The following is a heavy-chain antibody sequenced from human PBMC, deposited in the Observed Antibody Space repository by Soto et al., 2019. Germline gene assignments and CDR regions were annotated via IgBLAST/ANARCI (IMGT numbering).Heavy chain of an antibody. CDR2: ISSSSSYI. CDR1: GFTFSSYS. V-gene: IGHV3-21*01. J-gene: IGHJ6*02. CDR3: AREMATTYGMDV. Sequence: EVQLVESGGGLVKPGGSLRLSCAASGFTFSSYSMNWVRQAPGKGLEWVSSISSSSSYIYYADSVKGRFTISRDNAKNSLYLQMNSLRAEDTAVYYCAREMATTYGMDVWGQGTTVTVSS. D-gene: IGHD5-12*01.